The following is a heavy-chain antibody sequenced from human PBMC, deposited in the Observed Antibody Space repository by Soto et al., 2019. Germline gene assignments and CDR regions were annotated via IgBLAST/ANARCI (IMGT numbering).Heavy chain of an antibody. D-gene: IGHD3-22*01. CDR1: GGSSSSGGYY. CDR3: ARDRWYSSGYDYYYYGMDV. CDR2: IYYSGST. V-gene: IGHV4-31*03. J-gene: IGHJ6*02. Sequence: SETLSLTCTVSGGSSSSGGYYWSWIRQHPGKGLEWIGYIYYSGSTYYNPSLKSRVTISVDTSKNQFSLKLSSVTAADTAVYYCARDRWYSSGYDYYYYGMDVWGQGTTVTVSS.